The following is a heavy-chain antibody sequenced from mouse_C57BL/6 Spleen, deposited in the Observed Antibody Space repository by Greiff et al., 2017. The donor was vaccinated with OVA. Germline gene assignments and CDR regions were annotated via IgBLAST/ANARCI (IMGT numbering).Heavy chain of an antibody. V-gene: IGHV1-85*01. Sequence: QVQLQQSGPELVKPGASVKLSCKASGYTFTSYDINWVKQRPGQGLEWIGWIYPRDGSTKYNEKFKGKATLTVDTSSSTAYMELHSLTSEDSAVYFCARESLIYYDYGGAMDYWGQGTSVTVSS. CDR2: IYPRDGST. CDR3: ARESLIYYDYGGAMDY. CDR1: GYTFTSYD. D-gene: IGHD2-4*01. J-gene: IGHJ4*01.